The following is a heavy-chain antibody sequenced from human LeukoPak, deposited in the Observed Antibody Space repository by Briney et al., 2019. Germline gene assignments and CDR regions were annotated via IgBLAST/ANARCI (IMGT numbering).Heavy chain of an antibody. J-gene: IGHJ5*02. V-gene: IGHV3-7*01. CDR1: GFTFSTYW. CDR2: IKQDGSEQ. CDR3: ARGIATGLDFFHP. Sequence: GGSLRLSCAASGFTFSTYWMTWVRQAPGKGLEWVANIKQDGSEQYYVDSAKGRFTISRDNAKNSLYLQINSLIAEDTAVYYCARGIATGLDFFHPWGQGTLVTVPS. D-gene: IGHD6-13*01.